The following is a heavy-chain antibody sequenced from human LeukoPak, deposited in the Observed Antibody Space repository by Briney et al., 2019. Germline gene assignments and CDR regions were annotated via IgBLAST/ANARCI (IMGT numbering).Heavy chain of an antibody. J-gene: IGHJ4*02. CDR2: ISTSGSTT. Sequence: GGSLRLSCAASGFTFSDYEINWVRQAPGKGLEWVSCISTSGSTTYYADSVKGRFTISRDNAENSLFLQMNTLTAEDTAVYYCARGALHVFDYWGQGPPVTVSS. CDR3: ARGALHVFDY. CDR1: GFTFSDYE. V-gene: IGHV3-48*03. D-gene: IGHD3-10*02.